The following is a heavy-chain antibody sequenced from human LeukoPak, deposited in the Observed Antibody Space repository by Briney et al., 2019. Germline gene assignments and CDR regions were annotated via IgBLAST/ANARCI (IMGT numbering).Heavy chain of an antibody. V-gene: IGHV3-23*01. CDR1: GFTFSSYA. Sequence: GGSLRLSCAASGFTFSSYAMSWVRQAPGKGLEWVSAISGSGGSTYYADSVKGRFTISRDNSKNTLYLQMNSLRAEDTAVYYCARGPDYYDSSGYYYLLDYWGQGTLVTVSS. D-gene: IGHD3-22*01. J-gene: IGHJ4*02. CDR2: ISGSGGST. CDR3: ARGPDYYDSSGYYYLLDY.